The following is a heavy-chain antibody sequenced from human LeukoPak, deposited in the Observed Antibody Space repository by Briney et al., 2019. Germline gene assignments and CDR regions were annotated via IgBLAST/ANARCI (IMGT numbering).Heavy chain of an antibody. CDR3: AKDALVLRYFDWLLDY. D-gene: IGHD3-9*01. CDR1: GFTFSSYG. CDR2: ISYDGSNK. J-gene: IGHJ4*02. V-gene: IGHV3-30*18. Sequence: GGSLRLSCAASGFTFSSYGMHWVRQAPGKGLEWVAVISYDGSNKYYADSVKGRFTISRDNSKNTLYLQMNSLRAEDTAVYYCAKDALVLRYFDWLLDYWGQGTLVTVSS.